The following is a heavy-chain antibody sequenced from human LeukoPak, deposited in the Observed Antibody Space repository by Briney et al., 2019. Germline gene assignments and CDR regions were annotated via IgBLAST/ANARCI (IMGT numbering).Heavy chain of an antibody. Sequence: GGSLRLSCAASGFTFSSYGMHWVRQAPGKGLEWVAFIRYDGSNKYYADSVKGRFTISRDNSKNTLYLQMNSLTPDDTAVYYCAKTATRSIQVWDYWGQGTLVTVSS. CDR1: GFTFSSYG. V-gene: IGHV3-30*02. J-gene: IGHJ4*02. CDR3: AKTATRSIQVWDY. CDR2: IRYDGSNK. D-gene: IGHD6-6*01.